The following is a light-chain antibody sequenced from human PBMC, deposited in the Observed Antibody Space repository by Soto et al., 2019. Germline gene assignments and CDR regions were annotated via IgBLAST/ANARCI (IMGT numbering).Light chain of an antibody. Sequence: EIVMTQSPATLSVSPGERATLSCRVSQSVSSNLAWYQQKPGQAPRLLIYGASTRATGIPARFSGSGSGTEFTLTISSLQSEDFAVYYCQQYNNWLSLTFGGGTKVDI. CDR1: QSVSSN. CDR2: GAS. CDR3: QQYNNWLSLT. V-gene: IGKV3-15*01. J-gene: IGKJ4*02.